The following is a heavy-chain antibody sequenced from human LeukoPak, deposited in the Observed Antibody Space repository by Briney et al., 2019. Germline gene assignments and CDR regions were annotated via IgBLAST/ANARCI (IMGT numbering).Heavy chain of an antibody. V-gene: IGHV4-31*03. J-gene: IGHJ5*02. D-gene: IGHD3-22*01. CDR2: IYYSGST. CDR1: GGSISSGGYY. CDR3: ARGVVIVVEGWFDP. Sequence: SQTLSLTCTVSGGSISSGGYYWSWIRQHPGKGLEWIGYIYYSGSTYYNPSLKNRATISVDTSKNRFSLKLSSVTAADTAVYYCARGVVIVVEGWFDPWGQGTLVTVSS.